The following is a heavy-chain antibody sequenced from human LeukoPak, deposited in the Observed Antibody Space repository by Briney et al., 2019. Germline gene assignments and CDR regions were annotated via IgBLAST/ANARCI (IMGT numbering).Heavy chain of an antibody. CDR2: IYYSGST. CDR3: ASLYSSSWYFFDY. D-gene: IGHD6-13*01. CDR1: GGSISSSSYY. V-gene: IGHV4-39*01. J-gene: IGHJ4*02. Sequence: PSETLSLTCTVSGGSISSSSYYWGWIRQPPGKGLEWIGSIYYSGSTYYNPSLKSRVTISVDTSKTQFSLKLSSVTAADTAVYYCASLYSSSWYFFDYWGQGTLVTVSS.